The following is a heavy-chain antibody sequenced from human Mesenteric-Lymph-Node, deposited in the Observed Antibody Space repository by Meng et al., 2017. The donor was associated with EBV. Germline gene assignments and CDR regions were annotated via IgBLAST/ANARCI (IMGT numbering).Heavy chain of an antibody. J-gene: IGHJ4*02. CDR3: ASALPGIPHDS. D-gene: IGHD5-18*01. CDR2: IYHSGST. CDR1: GAPISSDNW. Sequence: VQLEWWGQGLVKPSGTLSLSCAVSGAPISSDNWWSWVRQPPGKGLEWIGRIYHSGSTNYNQSLKSRVTISVDKSKNPFSLDLNSVTAADTAVYYCASALPGIPHDSWGQGTLVTVSS. V-gene: IGHV4-4*02.